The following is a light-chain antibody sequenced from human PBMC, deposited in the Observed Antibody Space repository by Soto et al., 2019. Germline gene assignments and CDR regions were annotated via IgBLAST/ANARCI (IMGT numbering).Light chain of an antibody. J-gene: IGKJ1*01. CDR1: QSISTY. V-gene: IGKV1-5*03. CDR2: KAS. Sequence: DIQMTQSPSTLSASVGDRVTITCRASQSISTYLAWYRHKPGEAPKLLIYKASTLERGVPSRFSDSGSGTDFTLTISSLQPDDFATYYCQPYNSDSRTFGQGTKVEAK. CDR3: QPYNSDSRT.